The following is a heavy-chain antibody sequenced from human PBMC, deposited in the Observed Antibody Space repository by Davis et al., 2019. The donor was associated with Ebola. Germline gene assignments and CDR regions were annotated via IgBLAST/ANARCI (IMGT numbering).Heavy chain of an antibody. CDR1: VITFSSYA. CDR3: ARDLWVLELRSGDYQYHGMDV. J-gene: IGHJ6*04. V-gene: IGHV4-59*12. Sequence: SCTDSVITFSSYAMTWIRQPPGKGLEWIGHIHYSGSTHYNPSLKSRVTISVDTSKNQFSLKLSSVTAADTAVYYCARDLWVLELRSGDYQYHGMDVWGKGTTVTASS. D-gene: IGHD1-7*01. CDR2: IHYSGST.